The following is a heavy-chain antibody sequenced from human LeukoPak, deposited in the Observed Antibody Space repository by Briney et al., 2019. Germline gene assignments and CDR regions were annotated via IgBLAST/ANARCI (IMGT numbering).Heavy chain of an antibody. CDR3: ARDRGNYYDSSGYYSNYYYYGMDV. Sequence: PGGSLRLSCAASGFTVSSNYMSWVRQAPGKGLEWVSVIYSGGSTYYADSVKGRFTISRDNSKNTLYLQMNSLRAEDTAVYYCARDRGNYYDSSGYYSNYYYYGMDVWGQGTTVTVSS. D-gene: IGHD3-22*01. J-gene: IGHJ6*02. CDR1: GFTVSSNY. V-gene: IGHV3-66*01. CDR2: IYSGGST.